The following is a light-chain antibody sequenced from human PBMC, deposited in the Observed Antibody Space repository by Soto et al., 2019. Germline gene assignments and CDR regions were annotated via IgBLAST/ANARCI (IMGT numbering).Light chain of an antibody. CDR2: GAS. CDR3: QKYGNFWT. J-gene: IGKJ1*01. V-gene: IGKV3-20*01. CDR1: QSVTSN. Sequence: IALTQSPGPLSLSPGERATPSCRASQSVTSNLAWYQQKPGQAPRILIYGASSRATGLPDRFSGGGSGTDFSLTIRRLEPDDFAVYYCQKYGNFWTFGQGTKVDI.